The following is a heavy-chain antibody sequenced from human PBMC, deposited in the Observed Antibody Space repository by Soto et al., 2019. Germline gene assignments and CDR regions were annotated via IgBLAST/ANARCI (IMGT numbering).Heavy chain of an antibody. J-gene: IGHJ5*02. V-gene: IGHV2-5*02. CDR2: IYWDDDK. CDR1: GFSLSTSGVG. CDR3: AHSRPVSPAIFMGGFAP. Sequence: QITLKESGPTLVKPTQTLTLTCTFSGFSLSTSGVGVGWIRQPPGKALEWLALIYWDDDKRYSPSLKSRLTIPKDTSKNRVVLTMTSMDPVDTAADYCAHSRPVSPAIFMGGFAPWGQGTLVTVSS. D-gene: IGHD3-3*01.